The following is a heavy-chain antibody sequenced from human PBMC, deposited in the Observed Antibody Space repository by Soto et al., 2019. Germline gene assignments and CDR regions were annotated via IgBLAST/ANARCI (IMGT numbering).Heavy chain of an antibody. J-gene: IGHJ4*02. Sequence: QVHLVQSGAEVKKPGSSVKVSCKASGGTFSSYAISWVRQAPGQGLEWMGGFIPIFGTTNYAQKFQGRVTTTADESTSTAYIELSSLRSEDTAVYYCTRDRGRSYNDGRGYYYSAYWGQGTLVTVSS. CDR1: GGTFSSYA. CDR2: FIPIFGTT. V-gene: IGHV1-69*01. D-gene: IGHD3-22*01. CDR3: TRDRGRSYNDGRGYYYSAY.